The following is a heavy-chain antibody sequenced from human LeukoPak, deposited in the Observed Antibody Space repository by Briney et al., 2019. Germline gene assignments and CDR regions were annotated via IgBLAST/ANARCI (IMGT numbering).Heavy chain of an antibody. CDR3: AREWELRATFDY. CDR2: ISYDGSNK. D-gene: IGHD1-26*01. J-gene: IGHJ4*02. V-gene: IGHV3-30-3*01. CDR1: GFTFSSFA. Sequence: GGSLRLSCAASGFTFSSFALSWVRQAPGKGLEWVAVISYDGSNKYYADSVKGRFTISRDNSKNTLYLQMNSLRAEDTAVYYCAREWELRATFDYWGQGTLVTVSS.